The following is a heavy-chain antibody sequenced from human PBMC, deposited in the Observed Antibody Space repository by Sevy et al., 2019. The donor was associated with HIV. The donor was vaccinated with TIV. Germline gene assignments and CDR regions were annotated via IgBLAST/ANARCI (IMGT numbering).Heavy chain of an antibody. CDR2: IYYSGST. Sequence: SETLSLTCTVSGGSISSSSYYWDWIRQPPGKGLEWIGSIYYSGSTYYNPSLKSRVTISVDTSKNQFSLKLSSVTAADTAVYYCARVGINYYDSSGISFDPWGQGTLVTVSS. V-gene: IGHV4-39*01. CDR3: ARVGINYYDSSGISFDP. J-gene: IGHJ5*02. D-gene: IGHD3-22*01. CDR1: GGSISSSSYY.